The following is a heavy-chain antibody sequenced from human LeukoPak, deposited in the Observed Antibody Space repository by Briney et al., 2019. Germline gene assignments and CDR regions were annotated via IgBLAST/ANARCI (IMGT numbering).Heavy chain of an antibody. D-gene: IGHD2-15*01. CDR2: IKEDGSEK. V-gene: IGHV3-7*01. CDR1: GFTFSAHW. J-gene: IGHJ3*02. Sequence: PGGSLRLSCVASGFTFSAHWMSWVRQAPGKGLEWVANIKEDGSEKYYVDSVKGRFTISRDIAKNSLYLQMNSLRAEDTALYYCARGYSRAAFDIWGQGTVVAVSS. CDR3: ARGYSRAAFDI.